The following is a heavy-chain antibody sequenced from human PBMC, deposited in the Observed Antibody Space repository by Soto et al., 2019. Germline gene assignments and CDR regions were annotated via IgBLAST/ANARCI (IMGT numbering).Heavy chain of an antibody. Sequence: SQTLSLTCAISGDSVSSYSAAWNWIRQSPSGGLEWMGRTYYRSRFFSDYAESVKSRIIINPDTSKNQFSLQLKSVTPEDTAVYYCVRDRYSSSGWFDPWGQGTPVTVSS. V-gene: IGHV6-1*01. J-gene: IGHJ5*02. CDR2: TYYRSRFFS. CDR3: VRDRYSSSGWFDP. D-gene: IGHD3-10*01. CDR1: GDSVSSYSAA.